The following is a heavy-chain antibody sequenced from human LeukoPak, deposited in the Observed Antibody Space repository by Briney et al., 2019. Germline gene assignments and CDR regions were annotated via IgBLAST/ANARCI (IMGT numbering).Heavy chain of an antibody. CDR3: ARRGVAIDY. CDR1: GGSISSSSYY. V-gene: IGHV4-39*01. Sequence: SETLSLTCTVSGGSISSSSYYWGWIRQPPGKGLEWIGSIYYSGSTYYNPSLKSRVTISVDTSKNQFSLKLSSVTAADTAVYYCARRGVAIDYWGQGTLVTVSS. J-gene: IGHJ4*02. D-gene: IGHD3-10*01. CDR2: IYYSGST.